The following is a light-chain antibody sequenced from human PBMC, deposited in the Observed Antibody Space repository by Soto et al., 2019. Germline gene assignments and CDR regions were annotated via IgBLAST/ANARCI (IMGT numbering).Light chain of an antibody. Sequence: QSVLTQPASVSGSPGQSITISCTGTSSNVGGYNYVSWYQQHPGKAPKLMIYDVSNRPSGVSNRFSGSKSGNTASLTISGLQAEDEDDYYCSSYARSTTLVFAPATKVTV. CDR2: DVS. CDR3: SSYARSTTLV. CDR1: SSNVGGYNY. J-gene: IGLJ1*01. V-gene: IGLV2-14*01.